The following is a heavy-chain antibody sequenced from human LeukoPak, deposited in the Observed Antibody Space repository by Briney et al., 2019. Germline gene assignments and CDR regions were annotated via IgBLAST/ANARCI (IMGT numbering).Heavy chain of an antibody. V-gene: IGHV3-30-3*01. CDR3: ALRIVGVPSFDY. D-gene: IGHD1-26*01. CDR1: GFTFSSYA. Sequence: GGSLRLSCAASGFTFSSYAMHWVRQAPGKGLEWVAVKSCDGSNKYYADSVKGRFTISRDNSKNTLYLQMNSLRAEDTAVYYCALRIVGVPSFDYWGQGTLVTVSS. J-gene: IGHJ4*02. CDR2: KSCDGSNK.